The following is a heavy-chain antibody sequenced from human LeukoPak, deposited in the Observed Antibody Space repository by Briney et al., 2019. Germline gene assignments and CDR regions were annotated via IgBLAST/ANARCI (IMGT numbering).Heavy chain of an antibody. CDR1: GYSISSGYY. V-gene: IGHV4-61*01. Sequence: KPSETLSLTCAVSGYSISSGYYWSWIRQPPGKGLEWIGYIYYSGSTNYNPSLKSRVTISVDTSKNQFSLKLSSVTAADTAVYYCARVVRYFDWLLFDYWGQGTLVTVSS. CDR2: IYYSGST. CDR3: ARVVRYFDWLLFDY. D-gene: IGHD3-9*01. J-gene: IGHJ4*02.